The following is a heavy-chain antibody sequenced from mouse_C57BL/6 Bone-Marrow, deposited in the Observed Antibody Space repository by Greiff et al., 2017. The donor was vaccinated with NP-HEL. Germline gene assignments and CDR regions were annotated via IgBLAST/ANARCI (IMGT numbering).Heavy chain of an antibody. CDR3: ERRGRLRRDYYAMDY. CDR2: INRDGGST. V-gene: IGHV5-2*01. Sequence: EVKLMESGGGLVQPGESLKLSCESNEYEFPSHDMSWVRKTPEKRLELVAAINRDGGSTYYPDTMERRFIISRDNTKKTLYLQMSSLRSEDTALYYGERRGRLRRDYYAMDYWGQGTSVTVSS. J-gene: IGHJ4*01. D-gene: IGHD2-4*01. CDR1: EYEFPSHD.